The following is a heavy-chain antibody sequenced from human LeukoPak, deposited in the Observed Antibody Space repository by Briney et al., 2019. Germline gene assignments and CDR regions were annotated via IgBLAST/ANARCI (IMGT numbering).Heavy chain of an antibody. CDR3: MRDGDNSAYLTHGPFDF. J-gene: IGHJ4*02. V-gene: IGHV4-39*07. CDR1: GGSINSGSYY. Sequence: SETLSLTCTVSGGSINSGSYYWGWVRQPPGKGLEWIGSFFYTGRNYHYNPPLRSRVSFSIDTSNKQFSLKLTSVTAADTAIYYCMRDGDNSAYLTHGPFDFWGQGILVAVSS. CDR2: FFYTGRN. D-gene: IGHD3-22*01.